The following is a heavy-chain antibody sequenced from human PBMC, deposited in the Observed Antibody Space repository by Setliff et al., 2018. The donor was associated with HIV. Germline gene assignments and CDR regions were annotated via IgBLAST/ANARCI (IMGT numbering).Heavy chain of an antibody. Sequence: SGPTLVNPTQTLTLTCAFSGFSLTTSAVGVGWIRQPPGKALEWLALIYWDDDKRYRSSLKSRLTITKDTSKNQVVLTMTNMDPVDTATYYCAHSLYCSSSNCSGLLFDYWGQGT. CDR3: AHSLYCSSSNCSGLLFDY. D-gene: IGHD2-2*01. J-gene: IGHJ4*02. CDR2: IYWDDDK. CDR1: GFSLTTSAVG. V-gene: IGHV2-5*02.